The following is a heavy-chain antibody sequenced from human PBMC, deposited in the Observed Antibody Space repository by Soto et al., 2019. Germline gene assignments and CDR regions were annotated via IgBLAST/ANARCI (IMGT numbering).Heavy chain of an antibody. J-gene: IGHJ4*02. V-gene: IGHV3-74*01. CDR1: RFTFSTYW. Sequence: EVQLVESGGGLVQPGGSLRLSCAASRFTFSTYWMHWVRQAPGKGLVWVSHVNGDGSTTDYADSVKGRFTISRDNAKNTLYLQMNSLRAENTGVYYCARPSIVPCGRFFDSWGQGPLVTVSS. CDR3: ARPSIVPCGRFFDS. CDR2: VNGDGSTT. D-gene: IGHD3-16*02.